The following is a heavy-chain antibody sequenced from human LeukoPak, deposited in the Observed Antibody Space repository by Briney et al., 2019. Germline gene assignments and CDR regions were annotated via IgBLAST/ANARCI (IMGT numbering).Heavy chain of an antibody. CDR3: AREEGAVAGHFDY. Sequence: PSETLSLTCTVSGASISSGDYYWSWIRQPPGKGLEWIGYIYYSGSTHYNPSLKSRVTISLDTSKNQFSLKLSSVTAADTAVYYCAREEGAVAGHFDYWGQGTLVTVSS. V-gene: IGHV4-30-4*01. D-gene: IGHD6-19*01. CDR1: GASISSGDYY. J-gene: IGHJ4*02. CDR2: IYYSGST.